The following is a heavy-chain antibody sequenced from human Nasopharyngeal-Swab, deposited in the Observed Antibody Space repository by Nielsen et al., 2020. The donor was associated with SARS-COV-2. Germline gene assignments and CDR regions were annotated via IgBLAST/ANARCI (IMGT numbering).Heavy chain of an antibody. J-gene: IGHJ4*02. V-gene: IGHV3-30*04. CDR1: GFTFSSYA. CDR2: ISYDESNK. D-gene: IGHD3-22*01. Sequence: GESLKISCAASGFTFSSYAMHWVRQAPGKGLEWVAVISYDESNKYYADSVKGRFTISRDNSKNTLYLQMNSLRAEDTAVYYCARVGYYYDSSGYYPHFDYWGQGTLVTVSS. CDR3: ARVGYYYDSSGYYPHFDY.